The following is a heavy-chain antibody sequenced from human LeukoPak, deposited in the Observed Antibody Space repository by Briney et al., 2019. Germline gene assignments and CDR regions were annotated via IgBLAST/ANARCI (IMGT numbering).Heavy chain of an antibody. J-gene: IGHJ4*02. CDR2: ISGSGGST. V-gene: IGHV3-23*01. CDR3: ARGYCSSTSCYAGDY. D-gene: IGHD2-2*01. Sequence: PGGSLRLSCAASGFTFSSYAMSWVRQAPGKGLEWVSVISGSGGSTYYADSVKGRFTISRDNSKNTLYLQMNSLRAEDTAVYYCARGYCSSTSCYAGDYWGQGTLVTVSS. CDR1: GFTFSSYA.